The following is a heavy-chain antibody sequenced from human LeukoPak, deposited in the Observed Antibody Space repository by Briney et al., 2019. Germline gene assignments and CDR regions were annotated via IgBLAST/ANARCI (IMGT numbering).Heavy chain of an antibody. D-gene: IGHD1-26*01. CDR3: ARDWEYYYYYGMDV. CDR2: ISSSSSYI. Sequence: GGSLRLSCAASGFTFSSYSMNWVRQAPGEGLEWVSSISSSSSYIYYADSVKGRFTISRDNAKNSLYLQMNSLRAEDTAVYYCARDWEYYYYYGMDVWGQGTTVTVSS. J-gene: IGHJ6*02. V-gene: IGHV3-21*01. CDR1: GFTFSSYS.